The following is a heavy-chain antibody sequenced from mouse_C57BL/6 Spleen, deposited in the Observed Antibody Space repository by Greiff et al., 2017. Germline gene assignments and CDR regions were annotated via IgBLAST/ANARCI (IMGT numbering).Heavy chain of an antibody. CDR1: GFSLTSYG. J-gene: IGHJ3*01. CDR3: ARREGDSPGAWCAY. V-gene: IGHV2-2*01. Sequence: VQLQQSGPGLVQPSQSLSITCTVSGFSLTSYGVHWVRQSPGKGLEWLGVIWSGGSTDYNAAFISRLSISKDNSKSQVFFKMNSLQADDTAIYXCARREGDSPGAWCAYWGQGTLVTVSA. D-gene: IGHD3-2*02. CDR2: IWSGGST.